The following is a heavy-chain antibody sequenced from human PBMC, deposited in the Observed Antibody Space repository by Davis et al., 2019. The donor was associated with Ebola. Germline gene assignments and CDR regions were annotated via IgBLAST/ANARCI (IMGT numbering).Heavy chain of an antibody. CDR3: ATTQYQLLYLLGDFDY. D-gene: IGHD2-2*02. J-gene: IGHJ4*02. CDR2: ISGSGGST. V-gene: IGHV3-23*01. CDR1: GFTFSSYA. Sequence: GESLKISCAASGFTFSSYAMSWVRQAPGKGLEWVSAISGSGGSTYYADSVKGRFTISRDNSKNTLYLQMNSLRAEDTAVYYCATTQYQLLYLLGDFDYWGQGTLVTVSS.